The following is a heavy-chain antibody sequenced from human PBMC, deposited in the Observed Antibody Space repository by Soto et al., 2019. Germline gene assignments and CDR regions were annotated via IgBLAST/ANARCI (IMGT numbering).Heavy chain of an antibody. V-gene: IGHV3-30-3*01. D-gene: IGHD2-15*01. CDR2: ISYDGSNN. CDR3: ARAIVRCSGVSCYMLYYYYHGMAG. J-gene: IGHJ6*01. CDR1: GFTFSNYA. Sequence: QVQLVESGGGVVQPGRSLRLSCAASGFTFSNYAMHWVRQAPGKGLEWVAIISYDGSNNFYADSVKGRFTISRDNSKNTLYLQMNSLRADETAVYYCARAIVRCSGVSCYMLYYYYHGMAGWGQGNTVNVSP.